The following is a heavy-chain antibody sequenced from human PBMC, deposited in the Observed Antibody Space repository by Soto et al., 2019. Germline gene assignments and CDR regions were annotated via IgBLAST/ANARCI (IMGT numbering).Heavy chain of an antibody. D-gene: IGHD3-3*01. V-gene: IGHV1-18*01. J-gene: IGHJ4*02. CDR2: ISAYNGNT. Sequence: ASVKVSCKASGYTFNSYGISWVRQAPGQGLEWMGWISAYNGNTNYAQKIQGRVTMTTDTSTSTAYMELRSLRSDDSAVYYCARFDFWSGYYCAQHWGQGRLVTVSS. CDR3: ARFDFWSGYYCAQH. CDR1: GYTFNSYG.